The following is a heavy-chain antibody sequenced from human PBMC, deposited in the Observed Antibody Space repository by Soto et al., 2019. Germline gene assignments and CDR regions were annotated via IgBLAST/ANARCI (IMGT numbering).Heavy chain of an antibody. D-gene: IGHD2-15*01. CDR1: GFILSNAW. CDR2: IKTRTDGGRT. Sequence: EEQLVESGGGLVKPGGSLRLSCAASGFILSNAWMNWVRQAPGKGLEWVGRIKTRTDGGRTDYAAPVKGRFTISRDDSKNTLYLQMNSLKTEDTALYYCTTGSVEGVWGQGTTVTVSS. J-gene: IGHJ6*02. V-gene: IGHV3-15*07. CDR3: TTGSVEGV.